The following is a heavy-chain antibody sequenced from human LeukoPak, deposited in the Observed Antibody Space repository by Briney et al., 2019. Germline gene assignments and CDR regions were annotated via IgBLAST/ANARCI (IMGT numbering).Heavy chain of an antibody. D-gene: IGHD1-26*01. J-gene: IGHJ5*02. Sequence: PSETLSLTCDVSGAYVSSGSHFWSWIRQSAGKGLEWIGRVSKSHDTKFNPSLEDRVSISVDSSKNKFSLILTSVTAADTAIYYCAGGSGGGWSFRWVHPWGQGALVTGSS. CDR2: VSKSHDT. CDR1: GAYVSSGSHF. CDR3: AGGSGGGWSFRWVHP. V-gene: IGHV4-61*10.